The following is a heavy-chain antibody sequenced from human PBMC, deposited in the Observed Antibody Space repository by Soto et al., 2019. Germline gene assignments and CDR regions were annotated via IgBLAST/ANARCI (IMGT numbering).Heavy chain of an antibody. CDR1: GFTFSSYG. CDR2: IWYDGSNK. Sequence: GSLRLSCAASGFTFSSYGMHWVRQAPGKGLEWVAVIWYDGSNKYYADSVKGRFTISRDNSKNTLYLQMNSLRAEDTAVYYCARSAYRPAYYYDSSGPIQHWGQGTLVTVSS. CDR3: ARSAYRPAYYYDSSGPIQH. V-gene: IGHV3-33*01. J-gene: IGHJ1*01. D-gene: IGHD3-22*01.